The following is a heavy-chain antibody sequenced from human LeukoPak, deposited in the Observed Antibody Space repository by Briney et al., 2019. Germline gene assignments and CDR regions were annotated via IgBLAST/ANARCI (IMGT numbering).Heavy chain of an antibody. Sequence: SVKVSCKASGFTFTSSAVQWVRQARGQRLEWIGWIVVGSGNTNYAQKFQERVTITRDMSTSTAYMELSSLRSEDTAVYYCAAETQYYDFWSGNYYYGMDVWGQGTTVTVSS. CDR1: GFTFTSSA. J-gene: IGHJ6*02. CDR3: AAETQYYDFWSGNYYYGMDV. V-gene: IGHV1-58*01. D-gene: IGHD3-3*01. CDR2: IVVGSGNT.